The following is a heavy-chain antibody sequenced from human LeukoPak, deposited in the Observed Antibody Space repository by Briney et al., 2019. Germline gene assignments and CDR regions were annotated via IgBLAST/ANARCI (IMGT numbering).Heavy chain of an antibody. V-gene: IGHV4-61*02. J-gene: IGHJ4*02. CDR2: IYTSGST. CDR3: ARDRTGDGYNPFDY. CDR1: GGSISSGSYY. Sequence: PSQTLSLTCTVSGGSISSGSYYWSWIRQPAGKGLEWIGRIYTSGSTNYNPSLKSRVTISVDTSKNQFSLKLSSVTAADTAVYYCARDRTGDGYNPFDYWGQGTLVTVSS. D-gene: IGHD5-24*01.